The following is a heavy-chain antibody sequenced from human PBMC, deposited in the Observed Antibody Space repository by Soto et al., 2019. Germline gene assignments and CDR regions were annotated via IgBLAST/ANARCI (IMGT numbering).Heavy chain of an antibody. CDR2: IIPILGIA. V-gene: IGHV1-69*08. D-gene: IGHD2-2*01. Sequence: QVQLVQSGAEVKKPGSSVKVSCKASGGTFSSYTISWVRQAPGQGLEWMGRIIPILGIANYAQKFQGRVTITXXKXTIXAYMELSSLRSEDTAVYYCARERYCSSTSCYGFDYWGQGTLVTVSS. CDR1: GGTFSSYT. CDR3: ARERYCSSTSCYGFDY. J-gene: IGHJ4*02.